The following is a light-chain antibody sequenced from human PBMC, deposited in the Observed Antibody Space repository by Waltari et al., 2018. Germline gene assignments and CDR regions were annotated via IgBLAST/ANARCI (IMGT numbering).Light chain of an antibody. V-gene: IGLV4-69*01. Sequence: QLVLTQSPSASASLGASVKLTCTLSSGHSSYAIAWHQQQPEKGPRYLMKLNSDGSPSKGDGIPVLFSGSSSGAERYLTISSLQSEDEADYYCQTWGTGIWVFGGGTKLTVL. CDR3: QTWGTGIWV. CDR1: SGHSSYA. CDR2: LNSDGSP. J-gene: IGLJ3*02.